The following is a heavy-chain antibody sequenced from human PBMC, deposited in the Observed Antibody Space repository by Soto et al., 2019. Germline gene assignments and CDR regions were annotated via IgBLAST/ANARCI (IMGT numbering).Heavy chain of an antibody. D-gene: IGHD6-6*01. CDR2: INPSGGT. CDR1: GGSFSTDY. CDR3: ARVLAARASRDFDY. Sequence: QVQLQQWGAGLLKPSETLSLTCAVYGGSFSTDYWSWIRQPPGKGLEWIGEINPSGGTNYNPSLKSRVTISVATSKNQFSLKLSSVTAAVTAVYYCARVLAARASRDFDYWGQGTLVTVSS. J-gene: IGHJ4*02. V-gene: IGHV4-34*01.